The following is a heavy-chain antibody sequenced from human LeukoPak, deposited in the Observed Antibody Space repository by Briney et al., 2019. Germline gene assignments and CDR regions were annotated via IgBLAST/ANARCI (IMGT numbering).Heavy chain of an antibody. V-gene: IGHV3-74*01. CDR2: INSDGGGT. J-gene: IGHJ2*01. CDR1: GFTFSTSW. CDR3: IRESNYYDSSTSPGYFDL. D-gene: IGHD3-22*01. Sequence: GGSLRLSCAASGFTFSTSWMHWVRQAPGKGLVWVSRINSDGGGTNYADSVKGRFTISRDNARHTLYLQMNSLRAGDTAVYYCIRESNYYDSSTSPGYFDLWGRGTLVTVSS.